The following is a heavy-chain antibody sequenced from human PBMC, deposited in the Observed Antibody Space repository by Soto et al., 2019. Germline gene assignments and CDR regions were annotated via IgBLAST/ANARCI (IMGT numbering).Heavy chain of an antibody. CDR1: GGPISGDYY. J-gene: IGHJ4*02. D-gene: IGHD2-15*01. V-gene: IGHV4-30-4*02. CDR3: ARGGARWPGYFDS. CDR2: IYYSGSS. Sequence: PSDTLSLTCSDSGGPISGDYYWIWIRQSPEKGLEWIGYIYYSGSSYSNPALQSRLSMSPDTSKNQFSLKLRSVTAADTAVYYGARGGARWPGYFDSWGQGALVTVSS.